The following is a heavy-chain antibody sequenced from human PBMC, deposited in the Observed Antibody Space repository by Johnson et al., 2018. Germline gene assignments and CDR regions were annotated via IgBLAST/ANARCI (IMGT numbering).Heavy chain of an antibody. D-gene: IGHD4-17*01. CDR3: ARDASYGDYAEYFQH. CDR2: ISGSGGST. V-gene: IGHV3-23*04. CDR1: GFTFDDYA. J-gene: IGHJ1*01. Sequence: VQLVQSGGGLVQPGRSLRLSCAASGFTFDDYAMHWVRQAPGKGLEWVSAISGSGGSTYYADSVKGRFTISRDNSKNTLYLQMSSLRAEDTAVYYCARDASYGDYAEYFQHWGQGTLVTVSS.